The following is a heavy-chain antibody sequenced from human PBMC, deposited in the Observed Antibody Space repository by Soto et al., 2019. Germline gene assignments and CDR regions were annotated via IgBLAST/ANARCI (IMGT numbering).Heavy chain of an antibody. V-gene: IGHV3-23*01. J-gene: IGHJ4*02. D-gene: IGHD4-4*01. CDR3: ERVPRRVTPRPLDY. CDR1: GFTFSSYA. Sequence: EVQLLESGGGLVQPGGSLRLSCAASGFTFSSYAMSWVRQAPGKGLEWVSAISGSCGSTYYADSVKGRFTISRDNSKNTLYLQMNSLRAEDTAVYYCERVPRRVTPRPLDYWGQGTLVTVSS. CDR2: ISGSCGST.